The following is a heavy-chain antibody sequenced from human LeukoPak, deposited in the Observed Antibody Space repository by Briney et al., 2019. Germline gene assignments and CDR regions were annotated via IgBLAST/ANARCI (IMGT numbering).Heavy chain of an antibody. V-gene: IGHV3-30*18. Sequence: GGSLRLSCAASGLTFSSYWMSWVRQAPGKGLEWVAMMSYDGSNKYYSDSVKGRFTISRDNSKNTLYLQMNSLGAEDTALYYCAKDFRVAAAGTATDYFESWGQGSLVTVSS. CDR3: AKDFRVAAAGTATDYFES. CDR1: GLTFSSYW. CDR2: MSYDGSNK. J-gene: IGHJ4*02. D-gene: IGHD6-13*01.